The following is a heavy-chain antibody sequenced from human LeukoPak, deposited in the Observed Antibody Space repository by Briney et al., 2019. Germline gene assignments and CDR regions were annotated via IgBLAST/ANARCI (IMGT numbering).Heavy chain of an antibody. D-gene: IGHD1-26*01. Sequence: PSQTLSLTCTVSGGSISSGSYYWSWIRQPAGKGLEWIGRIYTSGSTNYNPSLKSRVTISVDTSKNQSSLKLSSVTAADTAVYYCARGRWELLPHFDYWGQGTLVTVSS. V-gene: IGHV4-61*02. CDR1: GGSISSGSYY. CDR3: ARGRWELLPHFDY. CDR2: IYTSGST. J-gene: IGHJ4*02.